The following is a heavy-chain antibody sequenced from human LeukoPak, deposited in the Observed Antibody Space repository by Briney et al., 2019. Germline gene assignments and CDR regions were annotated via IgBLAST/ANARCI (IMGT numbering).Heavy chain of an antibody. D-gene: IGHD3-16*01. CDR2: IGGRGGST. Sequence: GGSLRLSCAASGFTFSSFTMTWVRQAPGKGLEWVSAIGGRGGSTYYADSLEGRFTIARDNSKDMVYLQRNSLKVEDTAIYYCGKEGGAWGQGTKVTVSS. V-gene: IGHV3-23*01. CDR3: GKEGGA. CDR1: GFTFSSFT. J-gene: IGHJ5*02.